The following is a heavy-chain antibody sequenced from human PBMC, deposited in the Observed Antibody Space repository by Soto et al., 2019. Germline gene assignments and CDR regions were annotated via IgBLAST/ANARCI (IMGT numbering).Heavy chain of an antibody. CDR1: GCSFSTYNYY. Sequence: SESLSLTCTVSGCSFSTYNYYWSWNPQRPRKGLEWIGYIYYSGSTYYNPPVKSRVTISVATSKNQFSVKLSSVTAADAAVYYCARVLGGFYYYGMDVWGQGTTVTVSS. J-gene: IGHJ6*02. D-gene: IGHD5-12*01. V-gene: IGHV4-30-4*08. CDR2: IYYSGST. CDR3: ARVLGGFYYYGMDV.